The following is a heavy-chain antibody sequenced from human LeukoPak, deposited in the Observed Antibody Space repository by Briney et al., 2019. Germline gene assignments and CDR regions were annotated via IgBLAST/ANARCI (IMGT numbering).Heavy chain of an antibody. CDR2: ISYDGSNK. CDR1: GFTFSSYA. J-gene: IGHJ4*02. Sequence: GGSLRLSCAASGFTFSSYAMHWVRQAPGKGLEWVAVISYDGSNKYYADSVKGRFTISRDNSKNTLYLQMNSLRAEDTAVYYCASVLVVMEYYFDYWGQGPLVTVSS. D-gene: IGHD3-22*01. V-gene: IGHV3-30-3*01. CDR3: ASVLVVMEYYFDY.